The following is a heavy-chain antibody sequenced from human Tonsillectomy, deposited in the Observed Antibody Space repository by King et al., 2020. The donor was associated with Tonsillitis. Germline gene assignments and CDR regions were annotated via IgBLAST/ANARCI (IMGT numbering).Heavy chain of an antibody. CDR3: ARGEDCSGGNCYYYYGMDV. D-gene: IGHD2-15*01. CDR2: INWNGGST. V-gene: IGHV3-20*04. Sequence: VQLVESGGGVVRPGGSLRLSCAASGFTFGDYGMSWVRQAPGKGLEWVSGINWNGGSTGYADSVKGRFTISRDNAKNSLYLQMNSLRAGDTALYYCARGEDCSGGNCYYYYGMDVWGQGTTVTVSS. J-gene: IGHJ6*02. CDR1: GFTFGDYG.